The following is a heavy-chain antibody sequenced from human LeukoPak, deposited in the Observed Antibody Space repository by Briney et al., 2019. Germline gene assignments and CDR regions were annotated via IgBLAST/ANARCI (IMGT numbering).Heavy chain of an antibody. Sequence: GGSLRLSCAASGFTFTNDWLGWVRQAPGKGLEWVGRSKNTADGGTTDYAAAVKGRFTISRDDSKNTLYIQMNNLNTEDTALYYCATAKSLLRFWGQGTLVTVSS. D-gene: IGHD3-3*01. V-gene: IGHV3-15*01. CDR1: GFTFTNDW. CDR2: SKNTADGGTT. CDR3: ATAKSLLRF. J-gene: IGHJ1*01.